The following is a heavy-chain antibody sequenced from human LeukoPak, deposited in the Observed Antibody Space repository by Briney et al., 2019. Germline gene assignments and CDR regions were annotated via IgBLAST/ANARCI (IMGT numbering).Heavy chain of an antibody. D-gene: IGHD5-24*01. CDR1: GYTFTSYA. CDR3: ARGKSNLVALNWLDP. Sequence: VASVKVSCKASGYTFTSYAIHWVRQAPGQGLEWMGWINPNSGGTNYAQKFQDRVTMTRDTSISTAYMELSRLTSDDTATYYCARGKSNLVALNWLDPWGQGTLVTVSS. J-gene: IGHJ5*02. V-gene: IGHV1-2*02. CDR2: INPNSGGT.